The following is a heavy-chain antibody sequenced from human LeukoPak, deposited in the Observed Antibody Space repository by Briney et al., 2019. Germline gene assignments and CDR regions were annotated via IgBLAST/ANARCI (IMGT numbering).Heavy chain of an antibody. Sequence: SVKVSCKASVGTFSSYAISWVRQAPGQGLEWMGGIIPIFATTNYAQKFQGRVTISADESTSTAYMELSSLRSEDTAIYYCARAPTRSYDFVWRGQGTLVTVSS. CDR3: ARAPTRSYDFVW. CDR2: IIPIFATT. CDR1: VGTFSSYA. V-gene: IGHV1-69*01. J-gene: IGHJ4*02. D-gene: IGHD3-3*01.